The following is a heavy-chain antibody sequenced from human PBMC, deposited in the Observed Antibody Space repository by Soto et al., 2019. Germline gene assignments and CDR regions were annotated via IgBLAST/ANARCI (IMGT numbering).Heavy chain of an antibody. Sequence: EVQLLESGGGLVQPGGSLRLSCAASGFTFSSYAMSWVRQAPGKGLEWVSAISGSGGSTYYADSVKGRFTISRDNSKNTLYLQMNSLRAEDTAVYYCANPPPMGWNSRAYYYYGMDVWGQGTTVTVSS. V-gene: IGHV3-23*01. J-gene: IGHJ6*02. CDR2: ISGSGGST. CDR1: GFTFSSYA. D-gene: IGHD1-7*01. CDR3: ANPPPMGWNSRAYYYYGMDV.